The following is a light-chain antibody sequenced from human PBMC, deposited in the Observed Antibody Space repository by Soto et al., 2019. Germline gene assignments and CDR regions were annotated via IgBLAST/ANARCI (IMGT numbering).Light chain of an antibody. Sequence: EIVLTQSPGTMSLSPGERATLSCRASQSVNNYLAWYQQKPGQAPRLLIYDTSDRATGIPARFSGSGSGTDFTLTIASLQPDDFATYYCQQYETFSGTFGPGTKVDIK. CDR2: DTS. CDR3: QQYETFSGT. V-gene: IGKV3-11*01. J-gene: IGKJ1*01. CDR1: QSVNNY.